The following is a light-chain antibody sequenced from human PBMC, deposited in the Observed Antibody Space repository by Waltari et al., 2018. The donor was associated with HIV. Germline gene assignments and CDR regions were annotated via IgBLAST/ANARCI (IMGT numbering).Light chain of an antibody. Sequence: QSVLTQPPSVSAAPGQKVTVSCSGSGSNIGNNYVSWYQQLPGTAPKLLIYETNQRPSGIPDRFSGSKSGTSATLGITGLQNGDEADYYCGTWDNSLGGYIFGSGTKVTV. J-gene: IGLJ1*01. CDR3: GTWDNSLGGYI. CDR2: ETN. CDR1: GSNIGNNY. V-gene: IGLV1-51*02.